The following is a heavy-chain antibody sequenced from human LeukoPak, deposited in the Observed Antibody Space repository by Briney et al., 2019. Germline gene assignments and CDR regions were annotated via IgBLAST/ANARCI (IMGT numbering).Heavy chain of an antibody. J-gene: IGHJ4*02. CDR1: GGSISSSSYY. CDR3: ASQSRNYYQSGEFRTWIDY. CDR2: IYYSGTT. Sequence: SQTLSLTCSVSGGSISSSSYYWGWIRQPPGKGLEWIGSIYYSGTTNYNPSLKTRVTISVDTSKNQFSLKLTSVTAAGTAVYYCASQSRNYYQSGEFRTWIDYWGQGTLVTASP. D-gene: IGHD3-22*01. V-gene: IGHV4-39*01.